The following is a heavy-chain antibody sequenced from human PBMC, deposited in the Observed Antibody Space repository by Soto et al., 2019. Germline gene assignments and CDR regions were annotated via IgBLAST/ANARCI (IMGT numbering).Heavy chain of an antibody. CDR1: GFSLSTTRVG. Sequence: QITLKESGPTLVKPTQTLTLTCTFSGFSLSTTRVGVGWIRQPPGEALEWLALLYWDDDKLYSPSLKRRLTLTKDPSKNPVVPTPTNMDPVDTATYYCAPPQTPGMRYYFDYWGPGNLGPVSP. V-gene: IGHV2-5*02. CDR2: LYWDDDK. CDR3: APPQTPGMRYYFDY. J-gene: IGHJ4*02.